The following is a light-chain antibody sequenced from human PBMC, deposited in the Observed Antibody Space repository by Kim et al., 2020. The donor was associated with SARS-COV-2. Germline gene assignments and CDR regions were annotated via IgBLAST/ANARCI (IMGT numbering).Light chain of an antibody. CDR3: QVWDSTTTV. CDR1: RLGDKY. CDR2: QDT. Sequence: SVSPGQTASITCSGDRLGDKYACWYQQKPGQSPVVVIYQDTKRPSGIPERFSGSNSGNTATLTISGTQAMDGADYYCQVWDSTTTVFGGGTQLTVL. J-gene: IGLJ2*01. V-gene: IGLV3-1*01.